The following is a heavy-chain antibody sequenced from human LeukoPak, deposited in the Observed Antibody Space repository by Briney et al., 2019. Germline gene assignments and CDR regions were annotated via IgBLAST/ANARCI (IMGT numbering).Heavy chain of an antibody. D-gene: IGHD3-10*01. Sequence: PSETLSLTCAVYGGSFSDYYWSWIRQTPGKGLEWIGEINHSGSTNYNPSLKSRVTISVDTSKNQSSLKLSSVTAADTAVYSCARGRQRIITMVRGVSPIWCPSCNWFDPWGQGTLVTVSS. CDR2: INHSGST. CDR3: ARGRQRIITMVRGVSPIWCPSCNWFDP. V-gene: IGHV4-34*01. J-gene: IGHJ5*02. CDR1: GGSFSDYY.